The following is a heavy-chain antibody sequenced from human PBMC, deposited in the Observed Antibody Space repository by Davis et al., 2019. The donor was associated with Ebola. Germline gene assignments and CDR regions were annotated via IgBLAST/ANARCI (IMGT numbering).Heavy chain of an antibody. CDR2: IIPIFGTA. D-gene: IGHD6-19*01. Sequence: SVKVSCKASGGTFSSYAISWVRQAPGQGLEWMGGIIPIFGTANYAQKFQGRVTITADKSTSTAYMELSSLRSEDKAVYYCARIAVAGYYYYGMDVWGQGTTVTVSS. J-gene: IGHJ6*02. V-gene: IGHV1-69*06. CDR1: GGTFSSYA. CDR3: ARIAVAGYYYYGMDV.